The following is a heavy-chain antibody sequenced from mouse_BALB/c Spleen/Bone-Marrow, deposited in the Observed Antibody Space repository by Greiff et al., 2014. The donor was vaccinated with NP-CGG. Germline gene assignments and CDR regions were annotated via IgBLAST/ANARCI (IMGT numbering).Heavy chain of an antibody. J-gene: IGHJ4*01. CDR1: GYTFTSYW. D-gene: IGHD1-1*01. V-gene: IGHV1S41*01. CDR2: IAPGSGST. CDR3: ARESYYYENYAMDY. Sequence: DLVKPGASVKLSFKASGYTFTSYWINWIKQRPGQGLEWIGRIAPGSGSTYYNEMFKGKATLTVDTSSSTAYIQLSSLSSEDSAVYFCARESYYYENYAMDYWGQGTSVTVSS.